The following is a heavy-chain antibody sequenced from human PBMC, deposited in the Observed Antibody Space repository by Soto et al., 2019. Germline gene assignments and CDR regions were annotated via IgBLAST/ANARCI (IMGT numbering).Heavy chain of an antibody. V-gene: IGHV5-10-1*01. CDR2: IDPSDSYT. CDR1: GYTFSAFW. CDR3: ARVYKNWFDS. D-gene: IGHD1-1*01. Sequence: LGESLKISCKTSGYTFSAFWIHWVRQVPGKGLEWLGKIDPSDSYTNYSPSFEGHITISTDNSITTAYLQWSSLRASDTALYFCARVYKNWFDSWAQGTMVTVS. J-gene: IGHJ5*01.